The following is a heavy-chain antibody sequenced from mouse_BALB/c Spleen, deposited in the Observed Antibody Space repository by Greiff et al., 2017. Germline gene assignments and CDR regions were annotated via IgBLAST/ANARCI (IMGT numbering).Heavy chain of an antibody. J-gene: IGHJ3*01. CDR2: IYPGDGDT. V-gene: IGHV1-82*01. D-gene: IGHD2-4*01. CDR1: GYAFSSSW. Sequence: QVQLKESGPELVKPGASVKISCKASGYAFSSSWMNWVKQRPGQGLEWIGRIYPGDGDTNYNGKFKGKATLTADKSSSTAYMQLSSLTSVDSAVYFCARSLYYDYGFAYWGQGTLVTVSA. CDR3: ARSLYYDYGFAY.